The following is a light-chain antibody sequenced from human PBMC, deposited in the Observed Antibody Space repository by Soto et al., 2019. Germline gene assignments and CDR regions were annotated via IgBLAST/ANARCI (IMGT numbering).Light chain of an antibody. J-gene: IGLJ2*01. CDR1: RSNIGAGYD. CDR2: SDN. CDR3: QSYDSSLSSAV. Sequence: QAVVTQPPSVSGAPGQRVTISCTGSRSNIGAGYDVHWYQQLPGTAPKLLIYSDNNRPSGVPDRFSGSKSGTSASLAITGLQAEDEADYYCQSYDSSLSSAVFGGGTKLTVL. V-gene: IGLV1-40*01.